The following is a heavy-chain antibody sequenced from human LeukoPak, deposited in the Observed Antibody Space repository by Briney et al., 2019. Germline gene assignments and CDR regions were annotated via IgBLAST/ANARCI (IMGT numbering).Heavy chain of an antibody. CDR3: VRALTATEDF. Sequence: GGSLRLSCAASGFTFSRSWMHWGRHAPGKGLVWVSHINADGSMTNYVDSVKGRFTISRDNAKKTLYLQMNSLRVEDTAVYYCVRALTATEDFWGQGTLVTVSS. V-gene: IGHV3-74*01. J-gene: IGHJ4*02. CDR1: GFTFSRSW. D-gene: IGHD1-7*01. CDR2: INADGSMT.